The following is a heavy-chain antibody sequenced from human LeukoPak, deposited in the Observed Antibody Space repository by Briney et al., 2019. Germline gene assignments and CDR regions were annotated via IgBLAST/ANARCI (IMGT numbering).Heavy chain of an antibody. Sequence: PGGSLRLSCAASGFTVSSNYMSWVRQAPGKGLEWVSHISSGSSTTFYADSEKGRFTISRDNTRNSLSLQMNNLRAEDTAVYYCARDRGSITLVRGVNHYWGQGTLVTVSS. J-gene: IGHJ4*02. CDR3: ARDRGSITLVRGVNHY. CDR2: ISSGSSTT. V-gene: IGHV3-48*04. CDR1: GFTVSSNY. D-gene: IGHD3-10*01.